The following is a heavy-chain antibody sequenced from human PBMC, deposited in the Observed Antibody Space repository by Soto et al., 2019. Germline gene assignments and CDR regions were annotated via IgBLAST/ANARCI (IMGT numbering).Heavy chain of an antibody. J-gene: IGHJ4*02. CDR3: ARDRSSSGSRGYYFDY. D-gene: IGHD6-6*01. CDR1: GFTFSSYS. Sequence: VQLVESGGGLVKPGGSLRLSCAASGFTFSSYSMNWVRQAPGKGLEWVSSISSSSSYIYYADSVKGRFTISRDNAKNSLYLQMNSLRAEDTAVYYCARDRSSSGSRGYYFDYWGQGTLVTVSS. V-gene: IGHV3-21*01. CDR2: ISSSSSYI.